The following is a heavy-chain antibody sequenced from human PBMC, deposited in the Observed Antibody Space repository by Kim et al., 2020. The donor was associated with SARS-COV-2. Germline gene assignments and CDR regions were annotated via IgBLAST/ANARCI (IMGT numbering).Heavy chain of an antibody. Sequence: PPLKSRVTISVDTSKNQFSLKLSSVTAADTAVYYCASIGATTNYYYGMDVWGQGTTVTVSS. J-gene: IGHJ6*02. D-gene: IGHD1-26*01. V-gene: IGHV4-34*01. CDR3: ASIGATTNYYYGMDV.